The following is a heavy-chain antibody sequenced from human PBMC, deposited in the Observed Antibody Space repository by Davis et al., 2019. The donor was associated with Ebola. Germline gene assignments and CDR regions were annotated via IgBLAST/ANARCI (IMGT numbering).Heavy chain of an antibody. V-gene: IGHV3-74*01. CDR3: ARGIGED. CDR1: GFTFSHYW. CDR2: VTGDGNT. Sequence: GESLKISCVGSGFTFSHYWMHWVRQAPGRGLVWVARVTGDGNTFYADSVKDRVTISRDNAKSTLYLQMSSLRVEDTAVYYCARGIGEDWGQGTLVTVSS. J-gene: IGHJ4*02. D-gene: IGHD2-21*01.